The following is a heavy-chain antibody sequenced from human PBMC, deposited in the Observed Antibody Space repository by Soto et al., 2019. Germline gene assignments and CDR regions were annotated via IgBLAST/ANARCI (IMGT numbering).Heavy chain of an antibody. Sequence: QVQLQESGPGLVKPSETLSLTCSVSGGSISAFYWNWIRQPAGRGLEWIGRIYRNGHTNYHPSLNRRVSMSVDTARNQFSLQLESVTAADTATYFCTRSPSTSSIGTFDIWGRGTMVTVSS. CDR3: TRSPSTSSIGTFDI. D-gene: IGHD2-2*01. CDR1: GGSISAFY. V-gene: IGHV4-4*07. J-gene: IGHJ3*02. CDR2: IYRNGHT.